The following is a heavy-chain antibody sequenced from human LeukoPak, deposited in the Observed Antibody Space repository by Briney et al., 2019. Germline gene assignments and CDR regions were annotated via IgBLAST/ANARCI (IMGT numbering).Heavy chain of an antibody. CDR2: INHSGST. Sequence: SETLSLTCAVYGGSFSGYYWSWIRQPPGKGLEWIGEINHSGSTNYNPSLKSRVTISVDPSKNQFSLKLSSVTAADTAVYYCARRQNSSHRLYYYYGMDVWGQGTTVTVSS. V-gene: IGHV4-34*01. CDR1: GGSFSGYY. J-gene: IGHJ6*02. CDR3: ARRQNSSHRLYYYYGMDV. D-gene: IGHD6-13*01.